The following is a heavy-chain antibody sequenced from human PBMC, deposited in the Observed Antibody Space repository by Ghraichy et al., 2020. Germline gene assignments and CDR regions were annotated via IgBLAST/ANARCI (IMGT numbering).Heavy chain of an antibody. CDR3: ARSNNPIGSTSSGVDY. J-gene: IGHJ4*02. Sequence: SETLSLTCAVYGGTFSGYYWSWIRQPPGKGLEWIGEINHSGSTNYNPSLKSRFTISVDTSKNQFSLKLSSVTAADTAVYYSARSNNPIGSTSSGVDYWGQGTLVTVSS. CDR2: INHSGST. V-gene: IGHV4-34*01. D-gene: IGHD2-2*01. CDR1: GGTFSGYY.